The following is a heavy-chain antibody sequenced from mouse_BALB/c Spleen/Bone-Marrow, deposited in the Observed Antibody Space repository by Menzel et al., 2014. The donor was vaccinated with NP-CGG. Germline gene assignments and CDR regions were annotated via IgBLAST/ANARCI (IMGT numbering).Heavy chain of an antibody. CDR3: ASYYYGSSRFAY. D-gene: IGHD1-1*01. V-gene: IGHV14-3*02. J-gene: IGHJ3*01. Sequence: EVQLQQSGAELVKPGASVKLSCTASGFNIKDTYLHWGKQSPEQGLGGMGRMDPANGNTKYDPKFQGKATITADTSSNTAHLQLSSLTSEDTAVYYCASYYYGSSRFAYWGQGTLVTVSA. CDR2: MDPANGNT. CDR1: GFNIKDTY.